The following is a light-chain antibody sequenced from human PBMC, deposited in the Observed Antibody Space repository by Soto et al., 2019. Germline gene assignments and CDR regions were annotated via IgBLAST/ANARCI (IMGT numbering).Light chain of an antibody. CDR1: SSDVGGYDF. CDR2: DVA. CDR3: RSYTSGNLDV. Sequence: QSVLAQPASVSGSPGQSISISCTGTSSDVGGYDFVSWYQQHPGKAPKLIIYDVANRASGVSSRFSGSKSGNTASLTISGLQAEDEADYHCRSYTSGNLDVFGTGTKLPS. V-gene: IGLV2-14*01. J-gene: IGLJ1*01.